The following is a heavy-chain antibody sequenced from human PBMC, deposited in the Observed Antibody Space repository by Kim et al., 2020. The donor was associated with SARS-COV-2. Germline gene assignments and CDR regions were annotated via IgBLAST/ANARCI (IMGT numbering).Heavy chain of an antibody. CDR3: ARDSSPFDY. Sequence: SETLSLTCTVSGGSISSSSYYWGWIRQPPGKGLEWIGSIYYSGSTYYNPSLKSRVTISVDTSKNQFSLKLSSVTAAATAVYSCARDSSPFDYWGQGTLVTLS. J-gene: IGHJ4*02. V-gene: IGHV4-39*07. CDR2: IYYSGST. CDR1: GGSISSSSYY.